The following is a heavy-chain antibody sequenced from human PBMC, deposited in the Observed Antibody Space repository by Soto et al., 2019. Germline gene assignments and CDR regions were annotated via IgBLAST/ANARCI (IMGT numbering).Heavy chain of an antibody. V-gene: IGHV1-8*01. Sequence: ASVKVSCKASGYTFTSYDINWVRQATGQGLGWMGWMNPNSGNTGYAQKFQGRVTMTRNTSISTAYMELSSLRSEDTAVYYCARVDILTGYADFDYWGQGTLVTVSS. CDR2: MNPNSGNT. D-gene: IGHD3-9*01. J-gene: IGHJ4*02. CDR1: GYTFTSYD. CDR3: ARVDILTGYADFDY.